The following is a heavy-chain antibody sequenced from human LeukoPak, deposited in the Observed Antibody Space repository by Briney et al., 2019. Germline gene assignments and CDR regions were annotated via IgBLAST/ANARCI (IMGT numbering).Heavy chain of an antibody. Sequence: ASVKVSCKASGYTFTSYGISWVRQAPGQGLEWMGWISAYNGNTNYAQRLQGRVTMTTDTSTSTAYMELRSLRSDDTAVYYCARVGATQAYYYYYMDVWGKGTTVTVSS. CDR3: ARVGATQAYYYYYMDV. V-gene: IGHV1-18*01. D-gene: IGHD1-26*01. CDR2: ISAYNGNT. CDR1: GYTFTSYG. J-gene: IGHJ6*03.